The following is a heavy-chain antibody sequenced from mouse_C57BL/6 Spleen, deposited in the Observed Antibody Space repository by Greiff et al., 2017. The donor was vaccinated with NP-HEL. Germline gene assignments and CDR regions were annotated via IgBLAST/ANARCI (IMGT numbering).Heavy chain of an antibody. D-gene: IGHD1-1*02. CDR2: IWSDRST. CDR1: GFSLTSYG. V-gene: IGHV2-6-1*01. CDR3: ARHGGNYDGFAY. Sequence: VQLQESGPGLVAPSQSLSITCTVSGFSLTSYGVHWVRQPPGKGLEWLVVIWSDRSTTYNSALKSRLSISKDNSKSQVFLKMNSLQTDDTAMYYCARHGGNYDGFAYWGQGTLVTVSA. J-gene: IGHJ3*01.